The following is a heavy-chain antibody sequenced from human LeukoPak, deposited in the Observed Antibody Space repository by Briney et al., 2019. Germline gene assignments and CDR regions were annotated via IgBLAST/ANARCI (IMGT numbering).Heavy chain of an antibody. CDR3: ARESGILGYCSGGSCYPCC. Sequence: ASVKVSCKASGYTFTSYGISWVRQAPGQGLEWMGWISAYNGNTNYAQKLQGRVTMTTDTSTSTAYMELRSLRSDDTAVYYCARESGILGYCSGGSCYPCCWGQGTLVTVSS. CDR2: ISAYNGNT. V-gene: IGHV1-18*01. J-gene: IGHJ4*02. CDR1: GYTFTSYG. D-gene: IGHD2-15*01.